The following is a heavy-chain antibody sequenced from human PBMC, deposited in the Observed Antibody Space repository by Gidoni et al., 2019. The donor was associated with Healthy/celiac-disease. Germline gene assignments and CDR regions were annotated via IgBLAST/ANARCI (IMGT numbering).Heavy chain of an antibody. Sequence: QLQLQESGPGLVKPSETLSLTCTVSGGSISSSSYYWGWIRQPPGKGLEWIGSIYYSGSTYYNPSLKSRVTISVDTSKNQFSLKLSSVTAADTAVYYCASPLAYCGGDCYSPWEAFDIWGQGTMVTVSS. D-gene: IGHD2-21*02. V-gene: IGHV4-39*01. J-gene: IGHJ3*02. CDR1: GGSISSSSYY. CDR3: ASPLAYCGGDCYSPWEAFDI. CDR2: IYYSGST.